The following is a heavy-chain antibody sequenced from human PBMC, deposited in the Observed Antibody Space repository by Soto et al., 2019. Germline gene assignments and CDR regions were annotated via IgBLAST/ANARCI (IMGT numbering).Heavy chain of an antibody. V-gene: IGHV3-11*01. Sequence: GGSLRLSCAASGFTFSDYYMSWIRQAPGKGLEWVSYISSSGSTIYYADSVKGRFTISRDNAKNSLYLQMNSLRAEDTAVYYCARVPVDNVAAYYYYYYMDVWGKGTTVTVSS. CDR2: ISSSGSTI. CDR1: GFTFSDYY. J-gene: IGHJ6*03. D-gene: IGHD2-15*01. CDR3: ARVPVDNVAAYYYYYYMDV.